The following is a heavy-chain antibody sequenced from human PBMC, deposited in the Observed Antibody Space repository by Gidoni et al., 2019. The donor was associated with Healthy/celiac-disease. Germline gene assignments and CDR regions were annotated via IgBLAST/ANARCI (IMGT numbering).Heavy chain of an antibody. CDR2: ISSSSSTI. J-gene: IGHJ6*03. V-gene: IGHV3-48*02. D-gene: IGHD6-13*01. CDR3: ARDSSIVTGYYYYYMDV. CDR1: GFTFSSYS. Sequence: EVQLVESGGGLVQPGGSLRLSCAASGFTFSSYSMNWVRQAPGKGLEWVSYISSSSSTIYYADSVKGRFTISRDNAKNSLYLQMNSLRDEDTAVYYCARDSSIVTGYYYYYMDVWGKGTTVTVSS.